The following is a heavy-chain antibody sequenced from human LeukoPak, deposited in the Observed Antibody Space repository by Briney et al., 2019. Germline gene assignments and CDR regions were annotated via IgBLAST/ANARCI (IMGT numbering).Heavy chain of an antibody. J-gene: IGHJ4*02. Sequence: GEPLKISCKGSGSSFTGYWIGWVRQMPEKGLEWMGIIYPDDSDTRYSPSFQSQVTMSADKSTNTAYLQWSSLKASDTAMYYCARRGDHSGYLVYWGQGTLVTVSS. D-gene: IGHD3-22*01. V-gene: IGHV5-51*01. CDR3: ARRGDHSGYLVY. CDR2: IYPDDSDT. CDR1: GSSFTGYW.